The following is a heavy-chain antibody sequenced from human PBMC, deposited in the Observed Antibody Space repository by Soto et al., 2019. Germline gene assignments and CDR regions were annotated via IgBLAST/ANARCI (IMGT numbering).Heavy chain of an antibody. J-gene: IGHJ4*02. CDR1: GGTFRSYA. CDR2: IFPIFGTT. CDR3: SRNNRGSYHFDY. Sequence: QVQLVQSGAEVKKPGSSVKGSCKASGGTFRSYAISWVRQAPGQGLEWMGGIFPIFGTTNHAQKFQGRVTIIADESTTTAYMESDSLSSEETAVYYCSRNNRGSYHFDYWGQGTVVTVSS. D-gene: IGHD3-16*02. V-gene: IGHV1-69*01.